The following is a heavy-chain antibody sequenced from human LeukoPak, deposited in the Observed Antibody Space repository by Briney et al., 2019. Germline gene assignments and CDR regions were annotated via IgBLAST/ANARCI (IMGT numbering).Heavy chain of an antibody. CDR3: ARVASSSPKTHDY. D-gene: IGHD6-13*01. CDR2: ISSNGGST. J-gene: IGHJ4*02. V-gene: IGHV3-64*01. CDR1: GFTFSSYA. Sequence: GGSLRLSCAASGFTFSSYAMHWVRQAPGKGLEYVSAISSNGGSTYYANSVKGRFTISRDNSKNTLYLQMGSLRSEDTAVYYCARVASSSPKTHDYWGQGTLVTVSS.